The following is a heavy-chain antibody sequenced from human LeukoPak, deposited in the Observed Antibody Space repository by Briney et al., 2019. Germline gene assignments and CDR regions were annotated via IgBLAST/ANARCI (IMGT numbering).Heavy chain of an antibody. V-gene: IGHV4-34*01. Sequence: SETLSLTCAVYGGSFSGYYWSWIRQPPGKGLEWIGEINHSGSTNYNPSLKSRVTISVDTSKNQFSLKLSSVTAADTAVYYCARGKMGLLRYYDXWGQGTLVTVS. D-gene: IGHD3-9*01. CDR2: INHSGST. CDR3: ARGKMGLLRYYDX. J-gene: IGHJ4*02. CDR1: GGSFSGYY.